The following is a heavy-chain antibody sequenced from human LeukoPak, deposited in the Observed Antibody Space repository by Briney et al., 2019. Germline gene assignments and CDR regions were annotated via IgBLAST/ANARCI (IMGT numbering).Heavy chain of an antibody. D-gene: IGHD6-13*01. CDR1: GYSFTSYW. V-gene: IGHV5-10-1*01. Sequence: GESLKISCKGSGYSFTSYWISWVRQMPGKGLEWMGRIDPSDSYTNYSPSFQGHVTISADKSISTAYLQWSSLKASDTAMYYCARLHHFGSNWYGGDWFDPWGQGTLVTVSS. J-gene: IGHJ5*02. CDR3: ARLHHFGSNWYGGDWFDP. CDR2: IDPSDSYT.